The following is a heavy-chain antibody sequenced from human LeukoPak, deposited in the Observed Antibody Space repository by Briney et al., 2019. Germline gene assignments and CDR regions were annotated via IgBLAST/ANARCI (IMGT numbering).Heavy chain of an antibody. CDR1: GFTFGTYA. Sequence: QPGGSLRLSCAASGFTFGTYAMSWVRQAPGKGLEWVSVISGSGGVTYYADSVKGRFTISRDNSKNTLYLQMNSPRAEDTAVYYCAKDRVAVAGTLGWFDPWGQGTLVTVSS. D-gene: IGHD6-19*01. J-gene: IGHJ5*02. CDR3: AKDRVAVAGTLGWFDP. CDR2: ISGSGGVT. V-gene: IGHV3-23*01.